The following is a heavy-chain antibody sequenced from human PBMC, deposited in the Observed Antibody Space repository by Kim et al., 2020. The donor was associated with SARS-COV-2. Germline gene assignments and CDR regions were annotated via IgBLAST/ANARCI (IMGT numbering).Heavy chain of an antibody. Sequence: GGETYWAASVTGRYTYARDSAKNSRYLKMNSLRAEDTAVYYCARDPTAWDHWGQGTLVIVSS. V-gene: IGHV3-7*01. J-gene: IGHJ4*02. CDR2: GGET. CDR3: ARDPTAWDH.